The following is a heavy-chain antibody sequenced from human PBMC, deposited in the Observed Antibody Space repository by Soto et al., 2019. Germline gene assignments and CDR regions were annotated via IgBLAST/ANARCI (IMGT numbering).Heavy chain of an antibody. D-gene: IGHD3-22*01. CDR1: GYTFTSYD. V-gene: IGHV1-8*01. CDR3: ARGGPARDYYDSSGYSHYFDY. Sequence: ASVKVSCKASGYTFTSYDINWVRQATGQGPEWMGWMNPNSGNTGYAQKFQGRVTMTRNTSMSTAYMELSSLRSEDTAVYYCARGGPARDYYDSSGYSHYFDYWGQGTLVTVSS. CDR2: MNPNSGNT. J-gene: IGHJ4*02.